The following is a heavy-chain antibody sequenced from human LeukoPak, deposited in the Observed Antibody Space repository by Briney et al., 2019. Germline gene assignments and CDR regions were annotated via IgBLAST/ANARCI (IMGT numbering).Heavy chain of an antibody. Sequence: GGSLRLSCGASGFTVSSYWMHWVRQAPGKGLVWVSRSNTDGSSTSYADSVRGRFTISRDNAKNTVYLQMNSLRAEDTAMYYCAKGGIERFGLVPDWFDPWGQGTLVTVSS. J-gene: IGHJ5*02. CDR2: SNTDGSST. CDR3: AKGGIERFGLVPDWFDP. V-gene: IGHV3-74*01. CDR1: GFTVSSYW. D-gene: IGHD3/OR15-3a*01.